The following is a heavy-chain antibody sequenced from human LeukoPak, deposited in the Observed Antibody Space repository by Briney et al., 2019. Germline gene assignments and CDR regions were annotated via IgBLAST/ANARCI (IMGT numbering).Heavy chain of an antibody. D-gene: IGHD6-19*01. CDR3: ARDPDSSGWYDY. CDR2: ISSSGSTI. V-gene: IGHV3-11*01. J-gene: IGHJ4*02. Sequence: PGGSLRLSCAASGFTFSDYYMSWIRQAPGKGLERVSYISSSGSTIYYADSVKGRFTISRDNAKISLYLQMNSLRAEDTAVYYCARDPDSSGWYDYWGQGTLVTVSS. CDR1: GFTFSDYY.